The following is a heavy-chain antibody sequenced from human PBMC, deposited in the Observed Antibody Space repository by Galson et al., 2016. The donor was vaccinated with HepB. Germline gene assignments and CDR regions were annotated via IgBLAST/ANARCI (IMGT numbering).Heavy chain of an antibody. CDR1: GGTFSSYA. CDR3: ARDSLYSGYDWDGYYYYYMDV. Sequence: SVKVSCKASGGTFSSYAISWVRQAPGQGLEWMGGIIPIFGTARYAQKFQGRVTITADESASTAYMELSSLRSQDTAVYYCARDSLYSGYDWDGYYYYYMDVWAKGPRSPSP. CDR2: IIPIFGTA. D-gene: IGHD5-12*01. J-gene: IGHJ6*03. V-gene: IGHV1-69*13.